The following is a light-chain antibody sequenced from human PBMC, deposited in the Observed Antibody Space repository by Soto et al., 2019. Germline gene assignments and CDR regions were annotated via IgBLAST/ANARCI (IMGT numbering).Light chain of an antibody. Sequence: EIMMTQSPGTLSASPGERATLSCRASQSVSSNLAWYQQKPGQAPRLLIYAVSTRATGIPARFSGSGSGTEFTLTISSLQSEDFAVYYCQQYNKWPMTFGQVTNVEIK. CDR3: QQYNKWPMT. J-gene: IGKJ1*01. CDR2: AVS. CDR1: QSVSSN. V-gene: IGKV3-15*01.